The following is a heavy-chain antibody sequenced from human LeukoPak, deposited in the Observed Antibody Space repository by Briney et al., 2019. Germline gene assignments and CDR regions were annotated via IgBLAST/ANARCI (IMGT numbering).Heavy chain of an antibody. CDR3: AAVSDYDFWSVVRY. CDR2: INPSGGST. D-gene: IGHD3-3*01. Sequence: ASVKVSCKASGYTFTSYYLHWVRQAPGQGLEWMGIINPSGGSTSYAQKFQGRVTMTRDMSTSTAYMELSSLRSEDTAMYYCAAVSDYDFWSVVRYWGQGTLVTVSS. J-gene: IGHJ4*02. CDR1: GYTFTSYY. V-gene: IGHV1-46*01.